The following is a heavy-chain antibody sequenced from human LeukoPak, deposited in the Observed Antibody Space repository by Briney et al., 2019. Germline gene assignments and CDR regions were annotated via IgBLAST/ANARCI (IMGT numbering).Heavy chain of an antibody. D-gene: IGHD2-2*01. Sequence: GESLKISCKGFGYTFATYWIGWVRQIPGKGQEWMGTITPSDSDTRYSPSFQGHVTISADKSITTAYLQWSSLKASDSAMYYCTRTPGLVAHAFYFDQWGRGTLVTVSS. CDR3: TRTPGLVAHAFYFDQ. J-gene: IGHJ4*02. V-gene: IGHV5-51*01. CDR2: ITPSDSDT. CDR1: GYTFATYW.